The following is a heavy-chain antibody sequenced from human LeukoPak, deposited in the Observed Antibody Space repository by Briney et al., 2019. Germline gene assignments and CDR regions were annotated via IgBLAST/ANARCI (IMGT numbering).Heavy chain of an antibody. CDR1: GYTFTSYY. V-gene: IGHV1-46*01. CDR3: ARAIGIAVAGSPEYFQD. Sequence: ASLKVSCKASGYTFTSYYIHWVRQAPGQGLEWMGIINPSGGTTSYAQKFQGRVTMTRDTSTRTVYMDLSSLRSEDTAVYYCARAIGIAVAGSPEYFQDWGQRALVTVAS. CDR2: INPSGGTT. D-gene: IGHD6-19*01. J-gene: IGHJ1*01.